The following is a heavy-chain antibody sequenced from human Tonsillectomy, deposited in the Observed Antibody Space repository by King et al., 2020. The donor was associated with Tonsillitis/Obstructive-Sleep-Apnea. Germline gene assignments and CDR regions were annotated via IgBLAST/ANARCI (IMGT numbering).Heavy chain of an antibody. D-gene: IGHD7-27*01. CDR2: IDPSDSYS. CDR1: GYSFTSYW. J-gene: IGHJ3*02. V-gene: IGHV5-10-1*03. Sequence: VQLVESGAEVKKPGESLRISCKGSGYSFTSYWISWVRQMPGKGLEWMGRIDPSDSYSNYSPSFQGHVTISADQSISTAYLQWSSLRASDTAMYYCALLGMIDAFDIWGQGTMVTVSS. CDR3: ALLGMIDAFDI.